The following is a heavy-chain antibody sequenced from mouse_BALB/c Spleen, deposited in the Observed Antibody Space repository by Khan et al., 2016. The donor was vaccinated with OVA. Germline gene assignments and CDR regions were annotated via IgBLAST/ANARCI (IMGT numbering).Heavy chain of an antibody. D-gene: IGHD2-4*01. CDR3: ARNYDYDEGLTY. J-gene: IGHJ3*01. Sequence: QVQLKESGPGLVQPSQSLSITCTVSGFSLTNYGVHWVRQSPGKGLEWLGLIWSGGSTDYNAAFISRLSISKDNSKSQVFFKMNSLQANDTAIYYCARNYDYDEGLTYWGQGTLVTVSA. V-gene: IGHV2-2*02. CDR2: IWSGGST. CDR1: GFSLTNYG.